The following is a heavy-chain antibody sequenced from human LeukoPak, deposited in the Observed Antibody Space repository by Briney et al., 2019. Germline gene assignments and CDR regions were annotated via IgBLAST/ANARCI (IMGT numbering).Heavy chain of an antibody. Sequence: SETLSLTCTVSGGSIRSSYYYWGWIRQPPGKGLEWIGSIYDSGSTYYNPSLKSRVTISVDTSKNQFSLKLNSVTAADTAVYYCARYCSDASCYPQRGYWGQGTLVTVSS. J-gene: IGHJ4*02. CDR2: IYDSGST. CDR1: GGSIRSSYYY. D-gene: IGHD2-2*01. V-gene: IGHV4-39*01. CDR3: ARYCSDASCYPQRGY.